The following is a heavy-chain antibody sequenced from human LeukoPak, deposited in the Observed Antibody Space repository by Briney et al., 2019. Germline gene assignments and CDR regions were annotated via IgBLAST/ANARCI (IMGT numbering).Heavy chain of an antibody. CDR3: ATQRGYSIAARETLAFDY. CDR1: GFTFSDYY. D-gene: IGHD5-12*01. V-gene: IGHV3-11*01. J-gene: IGHJ4*02. Sequence: GGSLRLSCAASGFTFSDYYMSWIRQAPGKGLEWVSYISSSGSTIYYADSVKGRFTISRDNAKNSLYLQMNSLRAEDTAVYYCATQRGYSIAARETLAFDYWGQGTLVTVSS. CDR2: ISSSGSTI.